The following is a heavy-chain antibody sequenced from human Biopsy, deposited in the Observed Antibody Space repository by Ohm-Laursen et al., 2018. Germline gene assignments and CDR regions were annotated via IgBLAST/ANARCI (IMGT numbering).Heavy chain of an antibody. CDR1: GFTFSGHA. Sequence: SLRLSCAASGFTFSGHAMSWVRQAPGKGLECVSIINGGGGSTWYSDPVKGRFTISRDNSKNTVYLEMNSLRAEDTAVYFCARDPIVGSKADGMDVWGQGTTVTVSS. V-gene: IGHV3-23*01. CDR3: ARDPIVGSKADGMDV. D-gene: IGHD1-26*01. CDR2: INGGGGST. J-gene: IGHJ6*02.